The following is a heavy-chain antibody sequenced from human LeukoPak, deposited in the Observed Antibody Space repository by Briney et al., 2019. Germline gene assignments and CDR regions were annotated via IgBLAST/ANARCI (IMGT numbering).Heavy chain of an antibody. CDR1: GYTFTSYG. CDR3: ARDTPGLAKLFDY. J-gene: IGHJ4*02. CDR2: ISGYTGAT. D-gene: IGHD2-15*01. Sequence: ASVKVSCKASGYTFTSYGISWVRQAPGQGLERMGWISGYTGATHYSVKLQDRLTVTTDTSTNTAYMELRSLRSADTAVYFCARDTPGLAKLFDYWGQGTLVTVSS. V-gene: IGHV1-18*01.